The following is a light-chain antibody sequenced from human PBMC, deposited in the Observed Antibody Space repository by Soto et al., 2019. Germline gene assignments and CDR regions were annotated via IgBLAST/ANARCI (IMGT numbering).Light chain of an antibody. CDR3: QQYGSSPRT. V-gene: IGKV3-20*01. CDR2: GAS. CDR1: QSVSSSY. J-gene: IGKJ1*01. Sequence: EIMLTQSPATLSLSPGERATLSCRASQSVSSSYLAWYQQKPGQAPRLLIYGASSRATGIPDRFSGSGSGTDFTLTISRLEPEDFAVYYCQQYGSSPRTFGQGTKV.